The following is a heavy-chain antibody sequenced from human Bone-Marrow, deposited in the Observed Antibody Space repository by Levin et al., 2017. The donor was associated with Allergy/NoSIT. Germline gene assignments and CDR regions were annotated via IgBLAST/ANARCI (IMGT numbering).Heavy chain of an antibody. J-gene: IGHJ4*02. CDR2: INQDGRER. V-gene: IGHV3-7*01. CDR1: GFSFRSYW. CDR3: ATHGPF. Sequence: GGSLRLSCAGSGFSFRSYWMSWVRQAPGKGLEWVANINQDGRERYYVDSVRGRFTISRDNAKNSLSLQMNSLRAEDTAVYYCATHGPFWGQGTLVTVSS.